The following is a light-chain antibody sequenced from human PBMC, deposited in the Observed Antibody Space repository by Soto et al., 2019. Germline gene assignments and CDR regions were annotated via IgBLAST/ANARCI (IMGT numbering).Light chain of an antibody. J-gene: IGKJ1*01. Sequence: IVFTKSPGTLSLSPGKRATLSCRASQSISSSYLAWYQQRPGQAPRLLIYGASSRATGIPDRFSGSGSGTEFTLTISRLEPEDFAVYYCQQYGSSSWTFGQGTKVDI. CDR3: QQYGSSSWT. V-gene: IGKV3-20*01. CDR2: GAS. CDR1: QSISSSY.